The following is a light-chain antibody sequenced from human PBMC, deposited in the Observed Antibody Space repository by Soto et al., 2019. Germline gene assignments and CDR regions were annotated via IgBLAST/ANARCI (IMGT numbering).Light chain of an antibody. Sequence: EIVLTQSPGTLSLSPGERGTLSCRANQSLGSAYLAWYQQKPGQAPRLLIHGASSRAAAIPDRFSGSGSGTDFTLTINSLEPEDFAVYYCQQRTTWPTFGGGTKVEIK. CDR1: QSLGSAY. J-gene: IGKJ4*01. CDR3: QQRTTWPT. V-gene: IGKV3D-20*02. CDR2: GAS.